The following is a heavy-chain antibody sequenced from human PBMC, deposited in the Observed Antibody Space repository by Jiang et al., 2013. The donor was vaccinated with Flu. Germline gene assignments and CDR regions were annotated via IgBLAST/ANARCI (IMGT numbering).Heavy chain of an antibody. CDR3: ARLYCSSTSCYTSWSDP. CDR1: GYIFDNFG. D-gene: IGHD2-2*02. CDR2: ISSYNGYT. Sequence: GAEVKQPGTSVKVSCQASGYIFDNFGINWVRQAPGQGLEWMGWISSYNGYTKYVQKLQGRVSMTTDTSTNTAYMELRSLRSDDTAVYYCARLYCSSTSCYTSWSDPWGQGTAVTVST. V-gene: IGHV1-18*01. J-gene: IGHJ5*02.